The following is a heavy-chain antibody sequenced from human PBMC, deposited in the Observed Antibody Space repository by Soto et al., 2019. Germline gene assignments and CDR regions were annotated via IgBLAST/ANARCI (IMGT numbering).Heavy chain of an antibody. D-gene: IGHD3-16*02. CDR1: GFSLSTTGMG. J-gene: IGHJ4*02. Sequence: QITLKESGPTLVKPTQTLTLTCTFSGFSLSTTGMGVGWIRQPPGKALEWLALIYCNDDKRYSPSLKSRLTITKDNSKIQGVLTMTTMDPVDTATYYCAHRFRSPFDYWGQGTLVTVSS. CDR3: AHRFRSPFDY. CDR2: IYCNDDK. V-gene: IGHV2-5*01.